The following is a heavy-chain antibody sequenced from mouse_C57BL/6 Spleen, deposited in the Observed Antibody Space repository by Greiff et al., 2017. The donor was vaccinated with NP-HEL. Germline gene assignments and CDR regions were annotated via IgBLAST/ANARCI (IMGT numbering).Heavy chain of an antibody. D-gene: IGHD3-3*01. Sequence: VQLQQPGAELVRPGASVKLSCTASGFNIKDDYMHWVKQRPEQGLEWIGWIDPENGDTEYASKFQGKATITADTSSNTAYLQLSSLTSEDTAVYYCTPKAGRSYYAMDYWGQGTSVTVSS. CDR3: TPKAGRSYYAMDY. CDR1: GFNIKDDY. CDR2: IDPENGDT. V-gene: IGHV14-4*01. J-gene: IGHJ4*01.